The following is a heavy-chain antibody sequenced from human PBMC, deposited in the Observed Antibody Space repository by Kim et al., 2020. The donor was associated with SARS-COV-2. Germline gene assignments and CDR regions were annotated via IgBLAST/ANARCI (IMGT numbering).Heavy chain of an antibody. D-gene: IGHD6-19*01. CDR1: GGSFSGYY. V-gene: IGHV4-34*01. CDR3: ARVPPDRGAVAGRRNWFDP. J-gene: IGHJ5*02. Sequence: SETLSLTCAVYGGSFSGYYWSWIRQPPGKGLEWIGEINHSGSTNYNPSLKSRVTISVDTSKNQFSLKLSSVTAADTAVYYCARVPPDRGAVAGRRNWFDPWGQGTLVTVSS. CDR2: INHSGST.